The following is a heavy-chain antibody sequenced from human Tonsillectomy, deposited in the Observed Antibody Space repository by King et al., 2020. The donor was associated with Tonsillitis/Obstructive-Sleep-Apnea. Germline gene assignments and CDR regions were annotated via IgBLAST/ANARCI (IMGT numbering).Heavy chain of an antibody. CDR1: GYTFTSYY. Sequence: VQLVESGAEVKKPGASVKVSCTASGYTFTSYYINWVRQATGQGLEWMGWMNPNSGNTGYAQKFQGRVTMTRNTSISTAYMELSSLRSEDTAVYYCAGEDIVATANYDYWDQGTLVTVSS. J-gene: IGHJ4*02. CDR2: MNPNSGNT. D-gene: IGHD5-12*01. V-gene: IGHV1-8*01. CDR3: AGEDIVATANYDY.